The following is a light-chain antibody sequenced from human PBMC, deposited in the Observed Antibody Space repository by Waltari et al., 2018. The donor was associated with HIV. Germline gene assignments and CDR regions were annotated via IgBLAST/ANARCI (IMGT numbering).Light chain of an antibody. J-gene: IGLJ1*01. Sequence: QSALTQPPSASGSPGQSVTISCTGTRYNVGSYAYVSWLQLHPGKVPKLLIYEVSKRPSGVHDRFSGSTSGNTASLTVSGLQAEDEGDYYCCSYAGGNVFVFGTGTKVTVL. CDR1: RYNVGSYAY. V-gene: IGLV2-8*01. CDR3: CSYAGGNVFV. CDR2: EVS.